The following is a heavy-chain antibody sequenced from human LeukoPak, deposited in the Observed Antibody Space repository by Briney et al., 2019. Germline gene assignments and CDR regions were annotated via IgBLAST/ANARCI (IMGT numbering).Heavy chain of an antibody. V-gene: IGHV3-21*01. D-gene: IGHD4-17*01. CDR3: ARDAFYGDPIFDY. Sequence: GGPLRLSCAASGFTFSSYSMNWVRQAPGKGLEWVSSISSSSSYIYYADSVKGRFTISRDNAKNSLYLQMNSLRAEDTAVYYCARDAFYGDPIFDYWGQGTLVTVSS. CDR2: ISSSSSYI. CDR1: GFTFSSYS. J-gene: IGHJ4*02.